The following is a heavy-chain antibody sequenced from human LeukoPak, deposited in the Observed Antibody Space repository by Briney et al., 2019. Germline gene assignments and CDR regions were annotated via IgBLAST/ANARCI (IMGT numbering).Heavy chain of an antibody. J-gene: IGHJ4*02. CDR2: ISGYNGHT. V-gene: IGHV1-18*01. Sequence: ASVKVSYKASGYTFTSYGISWVRQAPGQGLEWMGWISGYNGHTNYAQKLQGRVTMTTDTSTSTVYMELRSLRSDDTAVYYCARDHTSSSRAGDYWGQGTLVTVSS. CDR1: GYTFTSYG. D-gene: IGHD6-6*01. CDR3: ARDHTSSSRAGDY.